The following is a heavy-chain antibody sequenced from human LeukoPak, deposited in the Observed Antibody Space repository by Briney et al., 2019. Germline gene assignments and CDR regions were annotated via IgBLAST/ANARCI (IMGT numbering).Heavy chain of an antibody. CDR3: ARGLSTDQLILTGYYDY. J-gene: IGHJ4*02. CDR2: IYYSGST. V-gene: IGHV4-59*01. Sequence: PSETLSLTCTVSGGSISSYYWSWIRQPPGKGLEWIGYIYYSGSTNYNPSLKSRVTISVDTSKNQFSLKLSSVTAADTAVYYCARGLSTDQLILTGYYDYWGQGTLVTVSS. CDR1: GGSISSYY. D-gene: IGHD3-9*01.